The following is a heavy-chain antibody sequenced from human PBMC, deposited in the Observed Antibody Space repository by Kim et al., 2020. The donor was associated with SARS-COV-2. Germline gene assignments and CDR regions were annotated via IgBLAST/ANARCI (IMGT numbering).Heavy chain of an antibody. CDR1: GGSFRSYY. D-gene: IGHD2-15*01. J-gene: IGHJ5*01. Sequence: SETLSLTCAVYGGSFRSYYWTWIRQPPGKGLQLIGEINYSGSNNYIPSLKSRVTISVDTSKNQVSLKLTSVTAAATAVYYCARKGYANACPGTAFDYWA. V-gene: IGHV4-34*01. CDR2: INYSGSN. CDR3: ARKGYANACPGTAFDY.